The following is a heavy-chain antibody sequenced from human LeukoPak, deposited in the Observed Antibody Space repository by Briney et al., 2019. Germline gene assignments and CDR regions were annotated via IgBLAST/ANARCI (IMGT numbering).Heavy chain of an antibody. J-gene: IGHJ4*02. CDR1: GGSISSSSYY. CDR2: IYYSGST. V-gene: IGHV4-39*07. Sequence: PSETLSLTCTVSGGSISSSSYYWGWIRQPPGKGLEWIGSIYYSGSTYYNPSLKSRVTISVDTSKNQFSLKLSSLTAADTAVYYCARLTRLSTSPDRYYLDYWGQGTLVTVSS. CDR3: ARLTRLSTSPDRYYLDY. D-gene: IGHD6-6*01.